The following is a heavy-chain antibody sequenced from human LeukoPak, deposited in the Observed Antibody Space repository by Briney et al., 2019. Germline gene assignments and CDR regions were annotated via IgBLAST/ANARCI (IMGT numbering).Heavy chain of an antibody. J-gene: IGHJ4*02. CDR1: GGSISSSSYY. D-gene: IGHD1-1*01. CDR3: ARLALYNWNDFVVENDY. CDR2: IYYSGST. Sequence: SETLSLTCTVSGGSISSSSYYWSWIRQPPGKGLEWIGYIYYSGSTNYNPSLKSRVTISVDTSENQFSLKLSSVTAADTAVYYCARLALYNWNDFVVENDYWGQGTLVTVSS. V-gene: IGHV4-61*05.